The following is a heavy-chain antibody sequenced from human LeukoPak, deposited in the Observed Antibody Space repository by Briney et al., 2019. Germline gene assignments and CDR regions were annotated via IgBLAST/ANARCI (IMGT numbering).Heavy chain of an antibody. Sequence: GGPLRLSCAASGFTFGSYAMSWVRQAPGKGLEWVSAISGSGGSTYYADSVKGRFTISRDNSKNTLYLQMNSLRAEDTAVYYCAKDWSRGATKMYWFDPWGQGTLVTVSS. CDR3: AKDWSRGATKMYWFDP. J-gene: IGHJ5*02. V-gene: IGHV3-23*01. CDR1: GFTFGSYA. D-gene: IGHD1-26*01. CDR2: ISGSGGST.